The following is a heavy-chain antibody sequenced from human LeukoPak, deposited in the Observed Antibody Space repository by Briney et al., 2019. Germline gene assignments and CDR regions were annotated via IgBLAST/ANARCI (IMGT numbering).Heavy chain of an antibody. CDR1: GFTFRTYA. D-gene: IGHD2-15*01. CDR3: AKLYESATTP. Sequence: PGGSLRLSCAASGFTFRTYAMIWVCQAPGKGLEWVSGISYDGGATFYAGSVKGRFTISRDNSKNTLYLQMNSLRAEDTAIYYCAKLYESATTPWGQGTLVTVSS. J-gene: IGHJ1*01. V-gene: IGHV3-23*01. CDR2: ISYDGGAT.